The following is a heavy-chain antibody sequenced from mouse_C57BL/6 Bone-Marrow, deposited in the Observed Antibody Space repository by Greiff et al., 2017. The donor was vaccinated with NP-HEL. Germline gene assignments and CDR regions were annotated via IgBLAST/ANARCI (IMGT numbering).Heavy chain of an antibody. D-gene: IGHD3-2*02. J-gene: IGHJ2*01. Sequence: VQLQQPGAELVRPGSSVKLSCKASGYTFTSYWMHWVKQRPVQGLEWIGNIDPSDSETHYNQKFKDKATLTVAKSSSTAYMQLSSLTSEDSAVYYCARTAQATYPFDYWGQGTTLTVSS. CDR3: ARTAQATYPFDY. V-gene: IGHV1-52*01. CDR2: IDPSDSET. CDR1: GYTFTSYW.